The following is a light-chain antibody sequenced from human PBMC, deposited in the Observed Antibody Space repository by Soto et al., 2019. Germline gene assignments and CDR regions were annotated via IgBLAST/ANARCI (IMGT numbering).Light chain of an antibody. Sequence: QSALTQPPSASGSPGQSVTISCTGTSSDVGGYNYVSWYQQHPGKAPKLMISEVSKRPSGVPDRFFGSKSGNTASLTVSGLQAEDEADYYCCSFAGNNNLVFGGGTKVTVL. CDR3: CSFAGNNNLV. J-gene: IGLJ2*01. V-gene: IGLV2-8*01. CDR2: EVS. CDR1: SSDVGGYNY.